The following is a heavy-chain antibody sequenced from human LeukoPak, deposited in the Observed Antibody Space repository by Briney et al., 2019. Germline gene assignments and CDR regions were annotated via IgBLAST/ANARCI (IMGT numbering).Heavy chain of an antibody. J-gene: IGHJ4*02. CDR1: GFTFSSYA. V-gene: IGHV3-23*01. CDR2: ISGSGGST. CDR3: ATQLGVATATFDY. Sequence: GGSLRLSCAASGFTFSSYAMSWVRQAPGKGLEWVSAISGSGGSTYYADSVKGRFTISRDNSKNTLYLQMNSLRAEDTAVYYCATQLGVATATFDYWGQGTLVTVSS. D-gene: IGHD2-2*01.